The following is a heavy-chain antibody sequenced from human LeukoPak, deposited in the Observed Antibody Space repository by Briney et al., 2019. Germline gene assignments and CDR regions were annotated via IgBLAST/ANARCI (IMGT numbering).Heavy chain of an antibody. Sequence: ASVKVSCKASGYTFTSYGISWVRQAPGQGLEWMGWISAYNGNTNYAQKPQGRVTMTTDTSTSTAYMELRSLRSDDTAAYYCARDLTFGNYYDSSGYYQFDYWGQGNLVTVSS. CDR1: GYTFTSYG. CDR2: ISAYNGNT. V-gene: IGHV1-18*01. D-gene: IGHD3-22*01. J-gene: IGHJ4*02. CDR3: ARDLTFGNYYDSSGYYQFDY.